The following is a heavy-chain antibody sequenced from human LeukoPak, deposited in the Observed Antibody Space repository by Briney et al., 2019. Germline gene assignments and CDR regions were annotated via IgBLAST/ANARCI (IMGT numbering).Heavy chain of an antibody. D-gene: IGHD3-10*01. J-gene: IGHJ4*02. Sequence: GGSLRLSCAASGFTFSSYEMNWVRQAPGKGLEWVSYISSGGSSIYYADSVKGRFTVSRDNAKNSLYLQMNSLRAEDTAIYYCARDLGGYYYASGTYYKGNFWGQGTLVTVSS. V-gene: IGHV3-48*03. CDR2: ISSGGSSI. CDR3: ARDLGGYYYASGTYYKGNF. CDR1: GFTFSSYE.